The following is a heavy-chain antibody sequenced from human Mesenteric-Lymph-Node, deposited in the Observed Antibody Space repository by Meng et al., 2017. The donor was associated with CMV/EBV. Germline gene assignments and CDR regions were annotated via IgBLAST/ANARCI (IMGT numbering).Heavy chain of an antibody. V-gene: IGHV3-11*04. J-gene: IGHJ6*02. Sequence: GESLKISCAASGFSFSDYHMSWIRQAPGKGLEWISHISGSAAGIDYADSVKGRFTISRDNAKNSLYLQMNSLRAEDTAVYYCARDDYSNIDGMDVWGQGTTVTVSS. CDR2: ISGSAAGI. CDR1: GFSFSDYH. D-gene: IGHD4-11*01. CDR3: ARDDYSNIDGMDV.